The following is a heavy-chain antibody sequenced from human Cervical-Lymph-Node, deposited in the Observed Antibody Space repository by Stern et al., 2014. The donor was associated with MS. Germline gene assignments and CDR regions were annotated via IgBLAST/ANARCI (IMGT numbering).Heavy chain of an antibody. Sequence: VQLVESGPGLVQPSQTLSLTCTVSGGSISSDNYYWSWIRQHPGKGLEWIGYIYYSGNTNYNPSLKSRVTISLDTSKNQFSLKLSSVTAADTAVYYCARSKYGVYYTLDSWGQGTLVTVSS. CDR2: IYYSGNT. V-gene: IGHV4-31*03. J-gene: IGHJ4*02. D-gene: IGHD4-17*01. CDR3: ARSKYGVYYTLDS. CDR1: GGSISSDNYY.